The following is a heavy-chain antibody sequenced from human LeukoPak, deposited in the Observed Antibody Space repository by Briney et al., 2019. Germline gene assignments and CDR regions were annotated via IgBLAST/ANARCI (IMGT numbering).Heavy chain of an antibody. J-gene: IGHJ4*02. CDR1: GYTFTSNY. Sequence: ASVKVSCTASGYTFTSNYIHWVRQAPGQGLEWMGMIYPRDGSTSYAQKFQGRVTVTRDTSTSTVHMELSGLRSEDPAVYYCARDQEGFDYWGQGTLVTVSS. CDR2: IYPRDGST. CDR3: ARDQEGFDY. V-gene: IGHV1-46*01.